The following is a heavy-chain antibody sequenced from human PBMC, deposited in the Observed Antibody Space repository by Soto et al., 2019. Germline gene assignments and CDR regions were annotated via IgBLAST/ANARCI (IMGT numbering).Heavy chain of an antibody. CDR1: ADIFNNYY. J-gene: IGHJ3*02. V-gene: IGHV1-46*02. D-gene: IGHD2-21*02. CDR3: AKHCGGDCSNGFDI. Sequence: ASVKVSCKTSADIFNNYYMHWVRQAPGQGLEWMGVMTPSDGSTNYAQSFQGRVTMTRDTSTRTVYVELSSLRSEDTAAYYCAKHCGGDCSNGFDIWGLGTKVTVSS. CDR2: MTPSDGST.